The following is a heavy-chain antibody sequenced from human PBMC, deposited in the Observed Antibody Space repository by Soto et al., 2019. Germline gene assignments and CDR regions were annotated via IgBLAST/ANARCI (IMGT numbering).Heavy chain of an antibody. CDR3: ARGTPNYYGSGSYYKRGYYYGMDV. CDR2: INHSGST. V-gene: IGHV4-34*01. D-gene: IGHD3-10*01. J-gene: IGHJ6*02. Sequence: PSETLSLTCAVYGGSFSGYYWSWIRQPPGKGLEWIGEINHSGSTNYNPSLKSRVTISVDTSKNQFSLKLSSVTAADTAAYYCARGTPNYYGSGSYYKRGYYYGMDVWGQGTTVTVSS. CDR1: GGSFSGYY.